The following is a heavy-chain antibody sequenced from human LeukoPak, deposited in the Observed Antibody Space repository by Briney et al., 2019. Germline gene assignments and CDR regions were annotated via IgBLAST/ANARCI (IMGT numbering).Heavy chain of an antibody. D-gene: IGHD3-22*01. CDR1: GFTFSSYE. Sequence: PGGSLRLSCAASGFTFSSYEMNWVRQAPGKGLEWVSYISSSGSTIYYADSVQGRFTISRDNAQNSLYLQMNSLRAEDTAVYYCARSQSRLYSSWGQGTLVTVSP. V-gene: IGHV3-48*03. CDR2: ISSSGSTI. J-gene: IGHJ4*02. CDR3: ARSQSRLYSS.